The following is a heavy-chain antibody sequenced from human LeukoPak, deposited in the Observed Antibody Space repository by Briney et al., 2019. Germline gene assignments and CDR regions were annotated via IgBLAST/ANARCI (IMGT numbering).Heavy chain of an antibody. D-gene: IGHD3-10*01. J-gene: IGHJ4*02. CDR1: GLTVSNNY. Sequence: GGSLILSCAASGLTVSNNYVSWVRQAPGKGLEWVSVIYSSGNTYYADPVMGRFTISRDNTKNTLNLQLNSLRAEDTAVYYCVGRLDMFRGVPGHYWRQGTLVPVPS. CDR2: IYSSGNT. V-gene: IGHV3-53*01. CDR3: VGRLDMFRGVPGHY.